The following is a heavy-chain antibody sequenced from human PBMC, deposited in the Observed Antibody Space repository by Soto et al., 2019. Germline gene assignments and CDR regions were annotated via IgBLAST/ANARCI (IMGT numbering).Heavy chain of an antibody. J-gene: IGHJ3*02. CDR1: GGSFSGYY. D-gene: IGHD6-13*01. CDR3: ARGLRAAAGTMKAFDI. Sequence: ETLSLTCAVYGGSFSGYYWSWIRQPPGKGLEWIGEINHSGSTNYNPSLKSRVTISVDTSKNQFSLKLSSVTAADTAVYYCARGLRAAAGTMKAFDIWGQGTMVTVSS. V-gene: IGHV4-34*01. CDR2: INHSGST.